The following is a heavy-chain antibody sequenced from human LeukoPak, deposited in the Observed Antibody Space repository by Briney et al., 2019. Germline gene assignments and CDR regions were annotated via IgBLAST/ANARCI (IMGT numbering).Heavy chain of an antibody. Sequence: SETLSLTCTVSGGSISSYYWSWIRQPPGKGLEWIGYIYYSGSTNYNPSLKSRVTISVDTSKNQFSLKLSSVTAADTAVYYCARLLNYYDSSGYYARGLIDYWGQGTLVTVSS. CDR3: ARLLNYYDSSGYYARGLIDY. J-gene: IGHJ4*02. D-gene: IGHD3-22*01. V-gene: IGHV4-59*08. CDR1: GGSISSYY. CDR2: IYYSGST.